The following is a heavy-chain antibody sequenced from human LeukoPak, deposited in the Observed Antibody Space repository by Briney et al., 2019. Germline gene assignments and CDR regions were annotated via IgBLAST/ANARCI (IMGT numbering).Heavy chain of an antibody. J-gene: IGHJ5*01. Sequence: PGGSLRLSCVASGFSCGNYARSWIRQAPGKGLQWVSQISSTGGATWYAGFARDRFTISRDNSKKTLYLQMSGLRVEDTAMYYCVKDPRDTYGTNWFVSWGQGTLLIVSS. CDR3: VKDPRDTYGTNWFVS. V-gene: IGHV3-23*01. CDR2: ISSTGGAT. D-gene: IGHD2-21*01. CDR1: GFSCGNYA.